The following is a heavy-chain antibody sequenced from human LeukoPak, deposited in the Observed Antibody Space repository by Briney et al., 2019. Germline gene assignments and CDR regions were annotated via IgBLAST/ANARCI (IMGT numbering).Heavy chain of an antibody. Sequence: GGSLRLSCEASGFTFSSYGMHWVRQAPGKGLEWVAFIRYDGSNKYYADSVKGRFTISRDNSKNTLYLQMNSLRAEDTAVYYCAKSRFIAAAPEYWGQGTLVTVSS. CDR1: GFTFSSYG. CDR2: IRYDGSNK. CDR3: AKSRFIAAAPEY. J-gene: IGHJ4*02. V-gene: IGHV3-30*02. D-gene: IGHD6-13*01.